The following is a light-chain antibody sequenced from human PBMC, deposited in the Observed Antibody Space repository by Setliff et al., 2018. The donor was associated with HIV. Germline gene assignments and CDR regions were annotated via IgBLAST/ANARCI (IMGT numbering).Light chain of an antibody. Sequence: QSVLTQPASVSGSPGQSITISCTGTGDDIGYYDYVSWYQQYPGKAPKILIYDVGNRPSGVSNRFSGSKSGNTASLTISGLQAEDEADYYCSSYRFGNTLGFGTGTRSPS. CDR3: SSYRFGNTLG. CDR2: DVG. V-gene: IGLV2-14*03. CDR1: GDDIGYYDY. J-gene: IGLJ1*01.